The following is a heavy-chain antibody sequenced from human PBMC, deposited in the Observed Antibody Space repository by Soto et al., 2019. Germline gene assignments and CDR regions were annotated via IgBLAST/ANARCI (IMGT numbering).Heavy chain of an antibody. V-gene: IGHV1-2*02. J-gene: IGHJ4*02. CDR2: INPDTGAT. CDR1: GSTFSQPY. CDR3: GRKVRDYHCDY. D-gene: IGHD4-17*01. Sequence: SVKVSCKASGSTFSQPYMPWVRQAPGQGLEWMGWINPDTGATKYAQKYEGRVTMTRETCISTAYLEGIGLSSEDTAVLYWGRKVRDYHCDYWGQGT.